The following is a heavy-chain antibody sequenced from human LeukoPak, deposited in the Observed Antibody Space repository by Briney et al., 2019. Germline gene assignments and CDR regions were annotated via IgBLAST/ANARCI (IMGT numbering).Heavy chain of an antibody. CDR1: GFTFSDSG. D-gene: IGHD4-11*01. Sequence: GGSLRLSCAASGFTFSDSGMNWVRQAPGKGPEWVARIRSKTDGGTTDYAVPVKGRFTISRDDSKNTLYLQMNSLKTEDTAVYYCSTHYSNYGGFWGQGTLVTVSS. CDR2: IRSKTDGGTT. J-gene: IGHJ4*02. V-gene: IGHV3-15*01. CDR3: STHYSNYGGF.